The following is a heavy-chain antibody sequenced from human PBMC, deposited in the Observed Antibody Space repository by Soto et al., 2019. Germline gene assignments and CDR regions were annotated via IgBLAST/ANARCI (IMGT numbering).Heavy chain of an antibody. D-gene: IGHD3-3*01. CDR3: ARGRTVREHDGLDL. V-gene: IGHV3-30-3*01. CDR1: GFTFSSNS. J-gene: IGHJ4*02. Sequence: QVQLVESGGGVVQPGRSLRLSCAASGFTFSSNSMHWVRQAPGKGLEWVAAMSYDGNSKYFADSVTGRFTISRDNSKNTLSLQMTSLGAEDSAVYYCARGRTVREHDGLDLWGQGTLVTVSS. CDR2: MSYDGNSK.